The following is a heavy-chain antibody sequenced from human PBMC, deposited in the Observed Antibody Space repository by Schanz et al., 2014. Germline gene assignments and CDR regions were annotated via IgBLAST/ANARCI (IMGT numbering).Heavy chain of an antibody. Sequence: EVELVESGGGLVQPGGSLRLSCAASGFSFSDHAMDWVRQAAGKGLEWVGRVRKKEFSDDTEEYAASVRGRFTISRDDSKNVVKLQMNGLKTEDTAVYYCVREGSTTPVAGLRSFDWLGRFDYWGQGALVTVSS. CDR3: VREGSTTPVAGLRSFDWLGRFDY. D-gene: IGHD3-9*01. V-gene: IGHV3-72*01. CDR2: VRKKEFSDDTE. CDR1: GFSFSDHA. J-gene: IGHJ4*02.